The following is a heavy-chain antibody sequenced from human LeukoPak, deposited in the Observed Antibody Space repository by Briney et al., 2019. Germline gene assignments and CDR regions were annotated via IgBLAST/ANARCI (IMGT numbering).Heavy chain of an antibody. CDR2: IYHSGST. CDR1: GGSISSYY. J-gene: IGHJ3*02. CDR3: ARGRDAFDI. Sequence: PSETLSLTCTVSGGSISSYYWSWIRQPPGKGLEWIGYIYHSGSTYYNPSLKSRVTISVDRSKNQFSLKLSSVTAADTAVYYCARGRDAFDICGQGTMVTVSS. V-gene: IGHV4-59*12.